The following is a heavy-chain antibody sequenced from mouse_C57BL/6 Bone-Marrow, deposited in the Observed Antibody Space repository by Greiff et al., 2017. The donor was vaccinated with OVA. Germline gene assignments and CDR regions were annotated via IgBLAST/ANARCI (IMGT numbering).Heavy chain of an antibody. CDR3: ARADYYSNPYYYAMDY. D-gene: IGHD2-5*01. Sequence: EVKLQESGPGLVKPSQSLSLTCSVTGYSITSGYYWNWIRQFPGNQLEWMGYISYDGSNNYNPSLKNRISITLDTSKNQFFLKLNSVTTEDTATYYGARADYYSNPYYYAMDYWGQGTSVTVSS. CDR2: ISYDGSN. CDR1: GYSITSGYY. J-gene: IGHJ4*01. V-gene: IGHV3-6*01.